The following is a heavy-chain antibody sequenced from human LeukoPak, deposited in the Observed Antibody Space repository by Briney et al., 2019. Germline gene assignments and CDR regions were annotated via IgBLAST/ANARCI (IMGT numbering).Heavy chain of an antibody. D-gene: IGHD6-13*01. CDR3: ARGAKSSSWSLDH. J-gene: IGHJ4*02. CDR1: GGSFSGYS. V-gene: IGHV4-34*01. Sequence: SETLSLTCAVYGGSFSGYSWNWIRQPPGKGLEWIGEINQSGNYNPSLKSRVTISRDTSKMQFSLEVRSVTAADTAVYFCARGAKSSSWSLDHWGQGTLVSVSS. CDR2: INQSG.